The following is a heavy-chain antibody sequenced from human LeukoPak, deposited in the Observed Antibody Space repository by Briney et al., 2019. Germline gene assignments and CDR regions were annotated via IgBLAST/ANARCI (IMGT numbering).Heavy chain of an antibody. D-gene: IGHD1-1*01. Sequence: SETLSLTCTVSGGSISSGDYYWSWIRQPPGKGLEWIGYIYYSGSTYYNPSLKSRVTISVDTSKNQFSLKLSSVTAADTAVYYCARSTGTHRRGLFDYWGQGTLVTVSS. V-gene: IGHV4-30-4*01. J-gene: IGHJ4*02. CDR1: GGSISSGDYY. CDR2: IYYSGST. CDR3: ARSTGTHRRGLFDY.